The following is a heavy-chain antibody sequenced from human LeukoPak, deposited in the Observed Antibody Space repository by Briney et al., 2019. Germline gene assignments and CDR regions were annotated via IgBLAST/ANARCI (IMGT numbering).Heavy chain of an antibody. D-gene: IGHD3-22*01. CDR1: GYTFTGYY. CDR3: ARSNYYDSSGFLGIYYYYYYYMDV. J-gene: IGHJ6*03. Sequence: ASVKVSCKASGYTFTGYYMHWVRQAPGQGLEWMGWISAYNGNTNYAQKLQGRVTMTTDTSTSTAYMELRSLRSDDTAVYYCARSNYYDSSGFLGIYYYYYYYMDVWGKGTTVTVSS. CDR2: ISAYNGNT. V-gene: IGHV1-18*04.